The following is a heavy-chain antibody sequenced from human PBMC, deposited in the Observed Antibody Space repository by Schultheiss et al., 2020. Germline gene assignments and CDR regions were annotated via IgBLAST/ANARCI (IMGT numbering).Heavy chain of an antibody. Sequence: LSLTCTVSGGSISSSSYYWGWIRQVPGKGLEWVSYISSSSSTIYYADSVKGRFTISRDNAKNSLYLQMNSLRAEDTAVYYCARSVVYYYDSSGYDGAFDIWGQGTMVTVSS. CDR3: ARSVVYYYDSSGYDGAFDI. J-gene: IGHJ3*02. CDR2: ISSSSSTI. V-gene: IGHV3-11*01. D-gene: IGHD3-22*01. CDR1: GGSISSSSYY.